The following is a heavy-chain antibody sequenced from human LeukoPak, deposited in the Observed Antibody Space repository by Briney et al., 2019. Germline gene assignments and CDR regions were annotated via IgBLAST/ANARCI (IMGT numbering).Heavy chain of an antibody. Sequence: ASVKVSCKASGGTFSSYAISWVRQAPGQGLEWMGGIIPIFGTANYAQKFQGRVTITADKSTSTAYMELSSLRSEDTAVYYCARDGHIAAAGTVWFDPWGQGTLVTVSS. CDR2: IIPIFGTA. CDR3: ARDGHIAAAGTVWFDP. V-gene: IGHV1-69*06. J-gene: IGHJ5*02. CDR1: GGTFSSYA. D-gene: IGHD6-13*01.